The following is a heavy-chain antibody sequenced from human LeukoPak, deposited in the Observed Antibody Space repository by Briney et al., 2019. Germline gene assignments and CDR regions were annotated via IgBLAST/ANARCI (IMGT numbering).Heavy chain of an antibody. D-gene: IGHD3-10*01. CDR2: IYTSGST. CDR3: AREGRGSITMVRGVRGRAFDI. Sequence: SETLSLTCTVSGGSISSGSYYWSWIRQPAGKGLEWIGRIYTSGSTNYNPSLKSRVTISVDTSKNQFSLKLSSVTAADTAVYYCAREGRGSITMVRGVRGRAFDIWGQGTMVTVSS. CDR1: GGSISSGSYY. J-gene: IGHJ3*02. V-gene: IGHV4-61*02.